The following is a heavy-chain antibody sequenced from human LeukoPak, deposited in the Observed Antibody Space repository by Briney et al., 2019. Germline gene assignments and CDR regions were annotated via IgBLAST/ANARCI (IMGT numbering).Heavy chain of an antibody. CDR2: FSCSGST. J-gene: IGHJ4*02. CDR1: GGSISSCTYS. CDR3: ARDWNRYAH. D-gene: IGHD1-1*01. V-gene: IGHV4-39*07. Sequence: SETLSLTCSVSGGSISSCTYSWGWIRQPPGKGLEWIGSFSCSGSTYYNPSLKSRVTISVDTSKSQFSLYMDSVTAADTAVYYCARDWNRYAHWGQGTLVTVSS.